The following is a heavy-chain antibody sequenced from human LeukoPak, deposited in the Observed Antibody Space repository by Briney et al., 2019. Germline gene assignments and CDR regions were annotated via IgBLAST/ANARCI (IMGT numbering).Heavy chain of an antibody. D-gene: IGHD5-12*01. CDR1: GGTFSSYA. CDR3: ARDRFGYSGYDSSPAKWFDP. V-gene: IGHV1-69*05. CDR2: IIPIFGTA. J-gene: IGHJ5*02. Sequence: SVKVSCKASGGTFSSYAISWVRQAPGQGLEWMGGIIPIFGTANYAQKFQGRVTITTDESTSTAYMELSSLRSEDTAVYYCARDRFGYSGYDSSPAKWFDPWGQGTLVTVYS.